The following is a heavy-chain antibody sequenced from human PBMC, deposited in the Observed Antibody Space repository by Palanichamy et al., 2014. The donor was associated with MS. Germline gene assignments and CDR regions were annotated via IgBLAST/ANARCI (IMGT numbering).Heavy chain of an antibody. Sequence: QVQLVQSGAEVKKPGASVKVSCKASGYTFTSYGISWVRQAPGQGLEWMGWISAYNGNTNYAQKLQGRVTMTTDTSTSTAYMELRSLRSDDTAVYYCARGPGKNYDSSGYYYGEWSDYWGQGTLVTVSS. CDR3: ARGPGKNYDSSGYYYGEWSDY. D-gene: IGHD3-22*01. V-gene: IGHV1-18*01. J-gene: IGHJ4*02. CDR1: GYTFTSYG. CDR2: ISAYNGNT.